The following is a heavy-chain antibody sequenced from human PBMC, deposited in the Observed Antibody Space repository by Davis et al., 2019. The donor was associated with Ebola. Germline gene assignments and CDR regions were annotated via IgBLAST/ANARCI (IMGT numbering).Heavy chain of an antibody. CDR1: DVSFSGYY. J-gene: IGHJ6*02. CDR3: ARGGGYGGYGMDV. CDR2: INHSGRT. D-gene: IGHD6-25*01. V-gene: IGHV4-34*01. Sequence: MPSETLSLTCAVYDVSFSGYYWNWIRQPPGKGLEWIGEINHSGRTNCNPSLKSRVTMSVDTSKNQFSLRVRSVTAADTAVYYCARGGGYGGYGMDVWGQGTTVTVSS.